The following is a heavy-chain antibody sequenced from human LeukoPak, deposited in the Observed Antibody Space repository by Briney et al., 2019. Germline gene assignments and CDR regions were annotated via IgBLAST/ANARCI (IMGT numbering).Heavy chain of an antibody. J-gene: IGHJ3*02. D-gene: IGHD3-10*01. Sequence: GGSLRLSCAASAFTFSTAWMHWVRQAPGKGLVWVSRIISDGSSTTYAGSVKGRFTISRDNAKNMLYLQMKNLRAEDTAVYYCATDGGYAFDIWGRGTMVTVSS. CDR3: ATDGGYAFDI. V-gene: IGHV3-74*01. CDR1: AFTFSTAW. CDR2: IISDGSST.